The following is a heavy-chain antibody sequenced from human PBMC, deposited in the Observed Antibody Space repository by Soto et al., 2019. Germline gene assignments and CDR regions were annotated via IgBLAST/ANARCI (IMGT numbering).Heavy chain of an antibody. CDR1: GGFVSSGSYY. CDR2: MSHSGGT. Sequence: PSETLSFTCAVYGGFVSSGSYYWSWIRQPPGKGLEWIGEMSHSGGTHFNPSLKSRVTISVDTSKNQFSLKMSSVTAADTALYYCARVERGTATTVVDAFDIWGPGTMVTVSS. V-gene: IGHV4-61*01. D-gene: IGHD1-1*01. CDR3: ARVERGTATTVVDAFDI. J-gene: IGHJ3*02.